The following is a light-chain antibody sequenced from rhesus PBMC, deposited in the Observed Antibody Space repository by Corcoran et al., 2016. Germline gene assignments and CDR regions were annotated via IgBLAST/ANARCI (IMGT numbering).Light chain of an antibody. CDR3: QQYDDLPWT. J-gene: IGKJ1*01. CDR1: ESVSVFGINL. Sequence: DIVLTQSPASLAVSPGQRATITCRASESVSVFGINLIHWYQQKTGKAPKPLIYYASRLQSGVPSRFSVSGSETDYTLTFSSLQPEDFATDYCQQYDDLPWTFGQGTKVEIK. CDR2: YAS. V-gene: IGKV7-13*01.